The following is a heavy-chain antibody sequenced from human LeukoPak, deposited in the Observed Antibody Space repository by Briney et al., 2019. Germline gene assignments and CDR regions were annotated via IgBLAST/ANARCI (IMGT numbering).Heavy chain of an antibody. CDR3: AKWGYIVVVPAAIRDDY. Sequence: SCKASGGTFSSYAMSWVRQAPGKGLEWVSAISGSGGSTYYADSVKGRFTTSRDNSKNTLYLQMKSLRAEDTAVYYCAKWGYIVVVPAAIRDDYWGQGTLVTVSS. V-gene: IGHV3-23*01. J-gene: IGHJ4*02. CDR2: ISGSGGST. D-gene: IGHD2-2*01. CDR1: GGTFSSYA.